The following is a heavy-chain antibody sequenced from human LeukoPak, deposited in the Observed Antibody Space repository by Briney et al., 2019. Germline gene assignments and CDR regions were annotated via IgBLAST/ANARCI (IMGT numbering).Heavy chain of an antibody. CDR3: ARGGMAGIYYYMDV. V-gene: IGHV1-69*01. CDR2: SIIIFGTG. D-gene: IGHD6-19*01. CDR1: AGTFTCYA. Sequence: SVSVSCNASAGTFTCYAYSLVRLRHGQGLGRVGGSIIIFGTGSYAQKFQGRVTITADEYTSKAYMELSSLRSEDTAVYYCARGGMAGIYYYMDVWGKGTTVTVSS. J-gene: IGHJ6*03.